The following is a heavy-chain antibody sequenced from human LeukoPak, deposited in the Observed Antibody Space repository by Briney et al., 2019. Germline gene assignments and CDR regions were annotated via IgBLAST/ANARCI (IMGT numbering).Heavy chain of an antibody. V-gene: IGHV1-18*01. CDR2: SSAYNGNT. CDR1: GYTFTSYG. CDR3: AREMSRDCSGGSCYSNWFDP. Sequence: ASVKVSCKASGYTFTSYGISWVRQAPGQGLEWMGSSSAYNGNTNYAQKLQGRVTMTTDTSTSTAYMELRSLRPDDTAVYYCAREMSRDCSGGSCYSNWFDPWGQGTLVTVSS. J-gene: IGHJ5*02. D-gene: IGHD2-15*01.